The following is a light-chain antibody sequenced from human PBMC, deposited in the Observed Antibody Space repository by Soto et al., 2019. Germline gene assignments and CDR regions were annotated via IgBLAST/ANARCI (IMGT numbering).Light chain of an antibody. J-gene: IGKJ4*01. CDR2: GAS. V-gene: IGKV3-20*01. Sequence: EIVLTQSPGTLSLSPGEGATLSCRASQSIASSYLAWYQQKPGQAPRLLIYGASSRATGIPYRFSGSGSGTDFTLTISKLEPEDFAVFYCQQYGSSPLTFGGGTKVDIK. CDR3: QQYGSSPLT. CDR1: QSIASSY.